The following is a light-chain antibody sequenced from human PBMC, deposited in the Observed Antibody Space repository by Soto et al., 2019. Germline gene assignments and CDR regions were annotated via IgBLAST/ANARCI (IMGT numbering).Light chain of an antibody. CDR1: QGISSY. CDR3: QQVNSYPLT. V-gene: IGKV1-9*01. Sequence: DIQLTQSPSFLSASVGDRVTITCRASQGISSYLAWYQQKPGKAPKLLIYAASILQSGVPSRFSGSGSGTEFTLTISSLQPEDFATYYCQQVNSYPLTFGGGTKVDI. CDR2: AAS. J-gene: IGKJ4*01.